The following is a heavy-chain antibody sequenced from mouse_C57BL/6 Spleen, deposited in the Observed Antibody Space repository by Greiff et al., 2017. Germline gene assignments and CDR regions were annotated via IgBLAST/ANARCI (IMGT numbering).Heavy chain of an antibody. V-gene: IGHV1-55*01. Sequence: QVQLKESGAELVKPGASVKMSCKASGYTFTSCWITWVKQRPGQGLEWIGDIYPGSGSTNYNEKFKSKATLTVDTSSSTAYMQLSSLTSEDSAVYYCAKGWDGDYAMDYWGQGTSVTVSS. D-gene: IGHD3-3*01. CDR2: IYPGSGST. J-gene: IGHJ4*01. CDR1: GYTFTSCW. CDR3: AKGWDGDYAMDY.